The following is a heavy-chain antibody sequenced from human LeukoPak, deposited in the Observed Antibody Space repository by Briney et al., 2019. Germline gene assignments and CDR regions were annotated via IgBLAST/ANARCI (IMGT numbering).Heavy chain of an antibody. CDR2: IYHSGST. CDR3: ARGGYSGYDYNLDY. J-gene: IGHJ4*02. D-gene: IGHD5-12*01. CDR1: GGSISSSNW. Sequence: SETLSLTCAVSGGSISSSNWWSWVRQPPGKGLEWIGEIYHSGSTNYNPSLKSRVTISVDKSKNQFSLKLSSVTAADTAVYYCARGGYSGYDYNLDYWGQGTLVTVSS. V-gene: IGHV4-4*02.